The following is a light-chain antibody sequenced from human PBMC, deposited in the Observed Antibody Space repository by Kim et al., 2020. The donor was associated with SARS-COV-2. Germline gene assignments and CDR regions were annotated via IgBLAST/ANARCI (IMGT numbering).Light chain of an antibody. CDR1: VLAKKY. CDR2: KDN. V-gene: IGLV3-27*01. CDR3: YSAVDNNWV. Sequence: SVSPGQTARITCSGDVLAKKYARWFQQKPGQAPGLVIYKDNERPSGIPERFSGSSSGTTVTLTISGAQVEDEADYYCYSAVDNNWVFGGGTQLTVL. J-gene: IGLJ3*02.